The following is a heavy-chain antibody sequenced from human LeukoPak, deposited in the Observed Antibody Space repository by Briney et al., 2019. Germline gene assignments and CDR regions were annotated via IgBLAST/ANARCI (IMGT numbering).Heavy chain of an antibody. V-gene: IGHV4-59*01. CDR1: GGSISSYY. Sequence: SETLSLTCTVSGGSISSYYWSWIRQPPGKGLEWIGYIYYSGSTNYNPSLKSRVTISVDTSKNQFSLKLSSVTAADTAVYYCARGGGRWLQTGGDYWGRGTLVTVSS. D-gene: IGHD5-24*01. J-gene: IGHJ4*02. CDR2: IYYSGST. CDR3: ARGGGRWLQTGGDY.